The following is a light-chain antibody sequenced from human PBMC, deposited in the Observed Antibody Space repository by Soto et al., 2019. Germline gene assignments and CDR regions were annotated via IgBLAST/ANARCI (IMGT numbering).Light chain of an antibody. CDR2: AAS. CDR3: HQRCT. J-gene: IGKJ1*01. Sequence: DIQMTQSPSSLSASVGDRVTITCRASQSISSYLNWYQQKPGKAPKLLIYAASSLQSGVPSRFSGRGSGTDFTLIISSLQPEDFATYYWHQRCTFGHGTKVEIK. CDR1: QSISSY. V-gene: IGKV1-39*01.